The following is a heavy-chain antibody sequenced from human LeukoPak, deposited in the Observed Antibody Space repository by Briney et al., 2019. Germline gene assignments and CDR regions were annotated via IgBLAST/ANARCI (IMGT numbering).Heavy chain of an antibody. Sequence: GGSLRLSCAASGFTFGSYWMNWVRQAPGKGLEWVANIKQDGSEKYYVDSVKGRFTISRDNAKNSLYLQMNSLRAEDTAVYYCARVKAGAASFDFWGQGTLVTISS. J-gene: IGHJ4*02. CDR1: GFTFGSYW. D-gene: IGHD1-26*01. CDR3: ARVKAGAASFDF. CDR2: IKQDGSEK. V-gene: IGHV3-7*01.